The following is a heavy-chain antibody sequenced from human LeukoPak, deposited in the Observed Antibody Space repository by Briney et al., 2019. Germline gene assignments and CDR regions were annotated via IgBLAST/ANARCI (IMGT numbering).Heavy chain of an antibody. D-gene: IGHD2-21*02. CDR2: IYPGDSDT. Sequence: GESLQISCKGSGYNFAHHWIGWLRPMPGKGLEWMGIIYPGDSDTRYSPSFEGQVIISADESISTAYLQWSTLKASDTAMYYCARHVTGAPFDYWGQGTLVTVSS. V-gene: IGHV5-51*01. J-gene: IGHJ4*02. CDR3: ARHVTGAPFDY. CDR1: GYNFAHHW.